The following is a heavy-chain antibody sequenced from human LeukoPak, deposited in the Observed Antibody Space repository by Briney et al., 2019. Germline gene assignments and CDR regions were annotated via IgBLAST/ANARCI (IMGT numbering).Heavy chain of an antibody. Sequence: GGSLRLSCAASGFTFSSYSRNWVRQAPGKGLEWVSSISSSSSYIYYADSVKGRFTISRDNAKNSLYLQMNSLRAEDTAVYYCARVAYYYDSSGPRGFDYWGQGTLVTVSS. CDR3: ARVAYYYDSSGPRGFDY. CDR2: ISSSSSYI. CDR1: GFTFSSYS. D-gene: IGHD3-22*01. V-gene: IGHV3-21*01. J-gene: IGHJ4*02.